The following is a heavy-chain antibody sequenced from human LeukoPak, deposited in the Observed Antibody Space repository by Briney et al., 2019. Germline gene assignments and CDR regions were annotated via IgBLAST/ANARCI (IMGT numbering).Heavy chain of an antibody. J-gene: IGHJ4*02. Sequence: GGSLRLSCAASGFRFSSQWMSWVRQAPGKGLEWVSGINWNGGSTGYADSVKGRFTISRDNAKNSLYLQMNSLRAEDTALYYCARVLFRYCSGGSCYRTFDYWGQGTLVTVSS. CDR3: ARVLFRYCSGGSCYRTFDY. CDR2: INWNGGST. V-gene: IGHV3-20*04. D-gene: IGHD2-15*01. CDR1: GFRFSSQW.